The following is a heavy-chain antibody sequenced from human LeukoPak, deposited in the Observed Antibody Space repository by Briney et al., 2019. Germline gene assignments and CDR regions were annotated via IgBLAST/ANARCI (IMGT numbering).Heavy chain of an antibody. Sequence: SQTLSLTCAISGDSVSSNSAAWNWIRQSPSRGLEWLGRTYYRFKWYNDYAVSVKSRITINPDTSKNQFSLQLNSVTPEDTAVYYCARSYDFWSGYPGAPFDYWGQGTLVTVSS. V-gene: IGHV6-1*01. CDR1: GDSVSSNSAA. D-gene: IGHD3-3*01. CDR3: ARSYDFWSGYPGAPFDY. CDR2: TYYRFKWYN. J-gene: IGHJ4*02.